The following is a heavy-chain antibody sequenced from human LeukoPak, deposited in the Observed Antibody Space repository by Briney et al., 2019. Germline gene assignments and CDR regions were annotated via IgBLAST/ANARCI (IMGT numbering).Heavy chain of an antibody. J-gene: IGHJ6*02. CDR1: GFTFSSYS. V-gene: IGHV3-48*01. CDR3: ARDTGYCSGGSCYSDPPYYYYGMDV. CDR2: INNRGTTI. Sequence: PGGSLRLSCAASGFTFSSYSMNWVRQAPGKGPEWVSYINNRGTTIYYADSVKGRFTISRDNAKNSLYLQMNSLRAEDTAVYYCARDTGYCSGGSCYSDPPYYYYGMDVWGQGTTVTVSS. D-gene: IGHD2-15*01.